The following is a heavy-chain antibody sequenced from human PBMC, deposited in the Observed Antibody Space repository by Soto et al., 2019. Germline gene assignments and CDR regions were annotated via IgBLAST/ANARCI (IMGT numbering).Heavy chain of an antibody. Sequence: PSETLSLTCAVYGGSFSGYYWSWIRQPPGKGLEWIGEINHSGSTNYNPSLKSRVTISVDTSKNQFSLKLSSVTAADTTVYYCARGRGLLLWFGDPSLNYGMDVWGQGTTVTVSS. J-gene: IGHJ6*02. CDR2: INHSGST. CDR3: ARGRGLLLWFGDPSLNYGMDV. V-gene: IGHV4-34*01. CDR1: GGSFSGYY. D-gene: IGHD3-10*01.